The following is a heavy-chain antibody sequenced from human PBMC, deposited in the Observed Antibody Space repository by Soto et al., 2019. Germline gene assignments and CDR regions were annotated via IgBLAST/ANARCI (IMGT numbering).Heavy chain of an antibody. CDR2: INHSGST. CDR3: ARVCGGDCSNFDY. J-gene: IGHJ4*02. CDR1: GGSFSGYY. D-gene: IGHD2-21*01. V-gene: IGHV4-34*01. Sequence: QVQLQQWGAGLLKPSETLSLTCAVYGGSFSGYYWSWIRQPPGKGLEWIGEINHSGSTNYNPSLKSRVTISVDTSKNQFSLKLSSVTAADTAVYYCARVCGGDCSNFDYWGQRTLVTVSS.